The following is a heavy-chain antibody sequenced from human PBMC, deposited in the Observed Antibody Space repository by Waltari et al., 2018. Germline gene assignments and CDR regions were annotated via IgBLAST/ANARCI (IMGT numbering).Heavy chain of an antibody. Sequence: QVQLVQSGAEVKNPGASVKVSCQASGYHFNGHYIHWVRQAPGQGLEWLGWINSNTGGTKYAQKFQGRVTMTRAASITTVYMELSSLRSDDTAVYYCARDGSGSYWYYMDVWG. CDR2: INSNTGGT. CDR1: GYHFNGHY. D-gene: IGHD3-10*01. V-gene: IGHV1-2*02. J-gene: IGHJ6*03. CDR3: ARDGSGSYWYYMDV.